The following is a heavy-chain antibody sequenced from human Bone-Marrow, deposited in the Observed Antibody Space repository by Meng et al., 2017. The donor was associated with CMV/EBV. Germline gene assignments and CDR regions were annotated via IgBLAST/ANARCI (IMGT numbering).Heavy chain of an antibody. CDR1: GVTFSSYA. CDR2: ISGSGGST. CDR3: AKDPIVGATRGAFDY. Sequence: SGVTFSSYAMSWVRQAPGKGLEWVSAISGSGGSTYYADSVKGRFTISRDNSKNTLYLQMNSLRAEDTAVYYCAKDPIVGATRGAFDYWGQGTLVTVSS. V-gene: IGHV3-23*01. D-gene: IGHD1-26*01. J-gene: IGHJ4*02.